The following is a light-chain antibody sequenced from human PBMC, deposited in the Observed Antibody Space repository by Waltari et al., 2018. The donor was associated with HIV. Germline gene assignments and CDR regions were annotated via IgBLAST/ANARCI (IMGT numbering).Light chain of an antibody. J-gene: IGLJ2*01. CDR1: SSDIGSHT. CDR3: VAWDDSLNGDVV. Sequence: QSVLTQPPSASGTPGRRVTISCSGSSSDIGSHTVNWYQQLPGTAPRLLFYTNSQLPSGVPALFSGSKSVASASRVISGLQSEDEVDYFCVAWDDSLNGDVVFGGGTKLTVL. CDR2: TNS. V-gene: IGLV1-44*01.